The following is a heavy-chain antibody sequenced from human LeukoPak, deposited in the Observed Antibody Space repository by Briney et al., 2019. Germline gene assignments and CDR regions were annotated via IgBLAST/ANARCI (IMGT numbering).Heavy chain of an antibody. J-gene: IGHJ3*02. V-gene: IGHV3-11*01. CDR3: AKPYYYDSSGYYPDAFDI. CDR1: GFTFSDYY. Sequence: GGSLRLSCAASGFTFSDYYMSWIRQAPGKGLEWVSYISSSGSTIYYADSVKGRFTISRDNAKISLYLQMNSLRAEDTAVYYCAKPYYYDSSGYYPDAFDIWGQGTMVTVSS. CDR2: ISSSGSTI. D-gene: IGHD3-22*01.